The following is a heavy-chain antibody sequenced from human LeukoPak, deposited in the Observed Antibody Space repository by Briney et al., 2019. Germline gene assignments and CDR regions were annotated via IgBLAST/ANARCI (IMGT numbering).Heavy chain of an antibody. CDR1: GFTFSSYA. D-gene: IGHD5-18*01. Sequence: PGGSLRLSCAASGFTFSSYAMHWVRQAPGKGLEWVAVISYDGSNKYYADSVKGRFTISRDNSKNTLYLQMNSLRAEDTAVYYCAKPGTDRIQLWLLFAFDIWGQGTMVTVSS. CDR2: ISYDGSNK. J-gene: IGHJ3*02. V-gene: IGHV3-30*18. CDR3: AKPGTDRIQLWLLFAFDI.